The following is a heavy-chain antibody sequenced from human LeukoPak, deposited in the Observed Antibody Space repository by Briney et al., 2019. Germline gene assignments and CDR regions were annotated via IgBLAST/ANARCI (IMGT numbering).Heavy chain of an antibody. J-gene: IGHJ4*02. D-gene: IGHD4-17*01. CDR2: IYTSGST. CDR3: AGTPSGGDYGEYYFDY. Sequence: SETLSLTCTVSGGSISSYYWSWIRQPAGKGLEWIGRIYTSGSTNCNPSLKSRVTMSVDTSKNQFSLKLSSVTAADTAVYYCAGTPSGGDYGEYYFDYWGQGTLVTVSS. CDR1: GGSISSYY. V-gene: IGHV4-4*07.